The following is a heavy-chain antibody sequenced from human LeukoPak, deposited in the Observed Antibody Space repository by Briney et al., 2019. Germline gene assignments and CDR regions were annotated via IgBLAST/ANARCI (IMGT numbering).Heavy chain of an antibody. CDR1: GFTFSSYA. CDR2: ISYDGSNK. CDR3: ARDRSSSSFDY. Sequence: GGSLRLSCAASGFTFSSYAMHWVRQAPGKGLEWVAVISYDGSNKYYADSVKGRFTISRDNSKNTLYLQMNSLRAEDTAVYYCARDRSSSSFDYWGQGTLVTVSS. D-gene: IGHD6-6*01. V-gene: IGHV3-30-3*01. J-gene: IGHJ4*02.